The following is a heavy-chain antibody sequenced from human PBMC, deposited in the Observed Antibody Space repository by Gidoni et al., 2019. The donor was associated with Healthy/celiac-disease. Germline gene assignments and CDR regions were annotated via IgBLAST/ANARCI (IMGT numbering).Heavy chain of an antibody. CDR3: ARDGIDYGGNRIGWFDP. CDR1: GGSISRGGYS. V-gene: IGHV4-31*03. CDR2: IYYSGSP. J-gene: IGHJ5*02. Sequence: QVQLQESGPGLVKPSQTLSLTCPVSGGSISRGGYSWSWIRQHPGKGLEWIGYIYYSGSPYYNPSLKSRVTISVDTSKNQFSLKLSSVTAADTAVYYCARDGIDYGGNRIGWFDPWGQGTLVTVSS. D-gene: IGHD4-17*01.